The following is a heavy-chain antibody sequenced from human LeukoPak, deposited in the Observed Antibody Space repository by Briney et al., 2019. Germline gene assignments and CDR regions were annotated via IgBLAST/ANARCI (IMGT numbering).Heavy chain of an antibody. V-gene: IGHV4-38-2*02. J-gene: IGHJ4*02. CDR3: ATVGYSYGKNY. CDR1: GYSISSGYY. D-gene: IGHD5-18*01. CDR2: IYHSGST. Sequence: SETLSLTCTVSGYSISSGYYWGWIRQPPGKGLEWIGSIYHSGSTYYNPSLKSRVTISVDTSKNQFSLKLSSVTAADTAVYYCATVGYSYGKNYWGQGTLVTVSP.